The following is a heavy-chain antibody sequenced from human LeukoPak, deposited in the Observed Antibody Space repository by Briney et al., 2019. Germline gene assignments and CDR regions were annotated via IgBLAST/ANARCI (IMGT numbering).Heavy chain of an antibody. J-gene: IGHJ5*02. CDR1: GGSISSGGCY. V-gene: IGHV4-31*03. D-gene: IGHD3-10*01. CDR3: ARVYSAYYGSGSYNPWFDP. CDR2: IYYSGST. Sequence: SQTLSLTCPVSGGSISSGGCYWSWMRQHPGKGLEGIGYIYYSGSTYYNPSLQSRVTISVDTSKNQFSLKLSSVTAADTAVYYCARVYSAYYGSGSYNPWFDPWGQGTLVPASS.